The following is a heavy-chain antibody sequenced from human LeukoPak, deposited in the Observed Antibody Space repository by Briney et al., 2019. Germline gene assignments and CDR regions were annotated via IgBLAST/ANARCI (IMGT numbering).Heavy chain of an antibody. CDR1: GFTFSGYG. D-gene: IGHD3-16*02. Sequence: GGSLRLSCAASGFTFSGYGMHWVRQAPGKGLEWVAFIHYDGARSYYADSVKGRFTISRDNSKNTLYLQMNSLRAEDTAVYYCARNRLGELSLYPVGQGTLVTVSS. CDR2: IHYDGARS. J-gene: IGHJ5*02. V-gene: IGHV3-30*02. CDR3: ARNRLGELSLYP.